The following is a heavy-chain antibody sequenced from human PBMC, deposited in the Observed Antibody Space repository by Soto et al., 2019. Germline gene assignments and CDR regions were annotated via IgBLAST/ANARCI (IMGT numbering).Heavy chain of an antibody. CDR2: MNPNSGHT. Sequence: GASVKVSCKASGYTFTSHDINWMRQTTGQGLEWMGWMNPNSGHTNYAQKFQGRVTMTRDTSINTAYMELTNLRSEDTAVYYCAREGGYSGYADYWGQGTLVTVSS. CDR3: AREGGYSGYADY. J-gene: IGHJ4*02. CDR1: GYTFTSHD. D-gene: IGHD5-12*01. V-gene: IGHV1-8*01.